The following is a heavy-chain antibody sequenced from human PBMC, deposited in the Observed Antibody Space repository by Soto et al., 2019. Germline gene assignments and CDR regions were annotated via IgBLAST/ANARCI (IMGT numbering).Heavy chain of an antibody. CDR1: GFTLSAYW. CDR3: ARDVSPGSSGLYLDAFDI. D-gene: IGHD6-25*01. Sequence: EVQLEESGGDLVQPGGSLRLSCAASGFTLSAYWMTWVRQAPGKGLEWVANINRDGSKKSYLDSVRGRFTISRDYVGNSLYLQMDSLRADDTALYYCARDVSPGSSGLYLDAFDIWGQGTMVTVSS. CDR2: INRDGSKK. J-gene: IGHJ3*02. V-gene: IGHV3-7*05.